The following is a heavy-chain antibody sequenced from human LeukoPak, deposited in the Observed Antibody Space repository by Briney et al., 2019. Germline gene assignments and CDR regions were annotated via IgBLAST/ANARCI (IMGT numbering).Heavy chain of an antibody. CDR2: IYYSGGT. Sequence: SETLSLTCTVSGGSISSYYWSWIRQPPGKGLEWIGYIYYSGGTNYNPSLKSRVTTSVDTSKNQFSLKLNSVTAADTAVYYCARDRLRWPKIDYWGQGTLVTVSS. V-gene: IGHV4-59*12. D-gene: IGHD4-23*01. CDR3: ARDRLRWPKIDY. CDR1: GGSISSYY. J-gene: IGHJ4*02.